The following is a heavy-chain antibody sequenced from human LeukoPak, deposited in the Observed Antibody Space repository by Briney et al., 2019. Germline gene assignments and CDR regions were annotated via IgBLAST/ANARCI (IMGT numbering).Heavy chain of an antibody. D-gene: IGHD5-12*01. CDR3: ARDGSGYDWGPEFDY. CDR1: GFTFSSYS. CDR2: ISDSGDNT. V-gene: IGHV3-23*01. J-gene: IGHJ4*02. Sequence: PGGSLRLSCAASGFTFSSYSLGWVRQAPGKGLEWVSSISDSGDNTYYGNSVKGRFTISRDNSKNTLYLQMNSLRAEDTAVYYCARDGSGYDWGPEFDYWGQGTLVTVSS.